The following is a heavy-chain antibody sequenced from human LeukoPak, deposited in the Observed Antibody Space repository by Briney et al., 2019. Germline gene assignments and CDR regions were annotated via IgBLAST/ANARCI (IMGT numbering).Heavy chain of an antibody. CDR1: GFTFSDYY. J-gene: IGHJ4*02. D-gene: IGHD6-19*01. V-gene: IGHV3-11*04. CDR2: ISSSGSTI. Sequence: GGSLRLSCAASGFTFSDYYLSWIRQAPGKGLEWVSYISSSGSTIYYADSVKGRFTISRDNSKNTLYLQMNSLRAEDTAVYYCAKDKYSSGSIFDYWGQGTLVTVSS. CDR3: AKDKYSSGSIFDY.